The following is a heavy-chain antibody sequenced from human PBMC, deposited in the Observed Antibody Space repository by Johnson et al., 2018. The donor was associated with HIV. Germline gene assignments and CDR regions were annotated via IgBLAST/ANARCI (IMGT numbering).Heavy chain of an antibody. D-gene: IGHD6-6*01. CDR1: GFTFSSYW. CDR2: ISYDGNNK. J-gene: IGHJ3*02. V-gene: IGHV3-30*14. CDR3: ARHSTSSTMVAFDI. Sequence: QVQLVESGGGVVRPGGSLRLSCAASGFTFSSYWMHWVRQAPGKGLEWVAVISYDGNNKYYADTEKGRFTISRDNSKNTLCLQTNSLRVEDTALYYCARHSTSSTMVAFDIWGRGIMVTVSS.